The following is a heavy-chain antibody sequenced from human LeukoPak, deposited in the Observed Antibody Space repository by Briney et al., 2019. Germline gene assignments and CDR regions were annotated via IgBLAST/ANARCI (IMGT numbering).Heavy chain of an antibody. Sequence: GGSLRLSCAASGFTFSNYFMHWVRQAPGKGLEWVADKGSHTFYVESVKGRFTISRDNSKNTLYLQMNSLGPEDTAVYFCARERQDTVIHSGAFDIWGQGTMVTVSS. V-gene: IGHV3-30-3*01. CDR3: ARERQDTVIHSGAFDI. D-gene: IGHD2-21*02. CDR1: GFTFSNYF. CDR2: KGSHT. J-gene: IGHJ3*02.